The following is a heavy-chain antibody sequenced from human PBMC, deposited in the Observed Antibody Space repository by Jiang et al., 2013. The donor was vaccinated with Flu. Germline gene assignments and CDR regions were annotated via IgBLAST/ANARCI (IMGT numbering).Heavy chain of an antibody. D-gene: IGHD3-16*01. J-gene: IGHJ4*02. CDR3: ARVSGERWSVGSEYYFDY. CDR2: ISAYNGNT. V-gene: IGHV1-18*01. Sequence: SVKVSCKASGYTFTSYGISWVRQAPGQGLEWMGWISAYNGNTNYAQKLQGRVTMTTDTSTSTAYMELRSLRSDDTAVYYCARVSGERWSVGSEYYFDYWGQGTLVTVSS. CDR1: GYTFTSYG.